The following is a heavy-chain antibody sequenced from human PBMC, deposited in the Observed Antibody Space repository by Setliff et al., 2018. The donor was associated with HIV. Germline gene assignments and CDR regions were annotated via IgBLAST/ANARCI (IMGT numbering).Heavy chain of an antibody. CDR2: IYYSGST. CDR1: GGSISSGGYY. CDR3: ARETGIVVVPAATYDAFDI. V-gene: IGHV4-31*03. J-gene: IGHJ3*02. Sequence: KPSETLSLTCTVSGGSISSGGYYWSWIRQHPGKGLEWIGYIYYSGSTYYNPSLKSRVTISVDTSKNQFSLKLSSVTAADTAVYYCARETGIVVVPAATYDAFDIWGQGTTVTVSS. D-gene: IGHD2-2*01.